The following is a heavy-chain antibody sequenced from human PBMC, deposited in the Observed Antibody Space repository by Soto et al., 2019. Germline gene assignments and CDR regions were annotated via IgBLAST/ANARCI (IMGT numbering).Heavy chain of an antibody. CDR3: AKVSVGSIAAAGTGWFDP. V-gene: IGHV3-23*01. Sequence: PGGSLRLSCAASGFTFSSYAMSWVRQAPGKGLEWVSAISGSGGSTYYADSVKGRFTISRDNSKNTLYLQMNSLRAEDTALYYCAKVSVGSIAAAGTGWFDPWGQGTLVTVSS. J-gene: IGHJ5*02. CDR2: ISGSGGST. D-gene: IGHD6-13*01. CDR1: GFTFSSYA.